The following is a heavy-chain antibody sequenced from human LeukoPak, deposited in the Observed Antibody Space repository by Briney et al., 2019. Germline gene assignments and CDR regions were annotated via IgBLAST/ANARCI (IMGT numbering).Heavy chain of an antibody. CDR1: GGSFSGYY. J-gene: IGHJ4*02. CDR2: INHSGST. D-gene: IGHD2-2*02. Sequence: KPSETLSLTCAVYGGSFSGYYWSWIRQPPGKGLEWIGEINHSGSTNYNPSLKSRVTISVDTSKSQFSLKLSSVTAADTAVYYCARRYCSSTSCYTVDYWGQGTLVTVSS. CDR3: ARRYCSSTSCYTVDY. V-gene: IGHV4-34*01.